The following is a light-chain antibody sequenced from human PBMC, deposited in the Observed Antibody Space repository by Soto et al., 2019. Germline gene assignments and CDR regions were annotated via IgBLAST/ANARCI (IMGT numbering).Light chain of an antibody. Sequence: DIQMTHSRSSLSASVGDRVTITCRSSQSISSYVNWYQQKPGKAPKLLIYAASSLQSGVPSRFSGSGSVTDFTLTISSLQPEDFATYYCQQSYSTPRTLGQGTKVDIK. CDR2: AAS. V-gene: IGKV1-39*01. J-gene: IGKJ1*01. CDR3: QQSYSTPRT. CDR1: QSISSY.